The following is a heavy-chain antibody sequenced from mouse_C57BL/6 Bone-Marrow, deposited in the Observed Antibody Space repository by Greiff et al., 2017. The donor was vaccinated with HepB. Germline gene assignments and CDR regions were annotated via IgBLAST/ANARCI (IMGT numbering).Heavy chain of an antibody. CDR2: FYPGSGSI. J-gene: IGHJ2*01. CDR3: ARHEDPGSNHPYYFDY. D-gene: IGHD1-1*01. Sequence: VQLQQSGAELVKPGASVKLSCKASGYTFTEYTIHWVKQRSGQGLEWIGWFYPGSGSIKYNEKFKDKATLTADKYSSTVYMELSRLTAEDSAVYFCARHEDPGSNHPYYFDYWGQGTTLTVSS. V-gene: IGHV1-62-2*01. CDR1: GYTFTEYT.